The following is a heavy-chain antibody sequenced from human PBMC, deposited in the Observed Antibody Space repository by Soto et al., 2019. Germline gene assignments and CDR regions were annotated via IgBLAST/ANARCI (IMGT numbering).Heavy chain of an antibody. D-gene: IGHD6-13*01. CDR2: INPSGGST. J-gene: IGHJ3*02. Sequence: QVQLVQSGAEVKKPGASVKVSCKASGYTFTSYYMHWVRQAPGQGLEWMGIINPSGGSTSYAQKFKGRVTMTRDTSTSSVYMELSSLRSENTAVYYCARDSSSWYNDFDIWGQGTMVTVSS. V-gene: IGHV1-46*01. CDR3: ARDSSSWYNDFDI. CDR1: GYTFTSYY.